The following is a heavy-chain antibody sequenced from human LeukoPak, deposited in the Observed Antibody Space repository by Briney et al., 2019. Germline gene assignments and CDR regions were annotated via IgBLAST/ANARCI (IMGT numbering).Heavy chain of an antibody. CDR2: MNPNSGNT. V-gene: IGHV1-8*02. CDR1: GYTFTGYY. J-gene: IGHJ4*02. Sequence: ASVKVSCKASGYTFTGYYIHWVRQATGQGLEWMGWMNPNSGNTGYAQKFQGRVTMTRDMSTSTVYMELSSLRSEDTAVYYCARVHLPYCGGDCLYYFDYWGQGTLVTVSS. CDR3: ARVHLPYCGGDCLYYFDY. D-gene: IGHD2-21*02.